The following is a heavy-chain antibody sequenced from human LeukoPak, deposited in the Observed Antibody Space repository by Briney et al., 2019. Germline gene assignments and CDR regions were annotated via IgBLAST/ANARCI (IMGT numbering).Heavy chain of an antibody. CDR3: ARSLAAMVLTFGGVIGPLYY. Sequence: GGSLRLSCAASGFTFSSYSMNWVRQAPGKGLGWVSSISSSSSYIYYADSVKGRFTISRDNAKNSLYLQMNSLRSEDTAVYYCARSLAAMVLTFGGVIGPLYYWGQGTLVTVSS. D-gene: IGHD3-16*02. V-gene: IGHV3-21*04. J-gene: IGHJ4*02. CDR2: ISSSSSYI. CDR1: GFTFSSYS.